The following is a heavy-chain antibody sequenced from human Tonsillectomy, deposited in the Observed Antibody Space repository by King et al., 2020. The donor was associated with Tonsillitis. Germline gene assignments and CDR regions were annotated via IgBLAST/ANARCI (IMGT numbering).Heavy chain of an antibody. Sequence: QLQESGPGLVKPSETLSLTCTVSGGSISSYYWSWIRQPPGKGLEWIGYIYYSGSSNYNPSLKSRVTISVDTSKNHFSLNLSSVTAADTAVYYCARGHGGYFGVVDYWGQGTLVSVSS. D-gene: IGHD5-12*01. J-gene: IGHJ4*02. CDR3: ARGHGGYFGVVDY. CDR1: GGSISSYY. CDR2: IYYSGSS. V-gene: IGHV4-59*01.